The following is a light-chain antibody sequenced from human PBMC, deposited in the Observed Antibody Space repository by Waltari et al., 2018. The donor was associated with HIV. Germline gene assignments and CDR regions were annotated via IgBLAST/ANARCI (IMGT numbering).Light chain of an antibody. CDR2: EAA. J-gene: IGKJ2*01. CDR1: QSISAK. CDR3: QQYDSGPRGIT. V-gene: IGKV3-15*01. Sequence: EIVMTQSPPTLSVSPGQRVTLSCRASQSISAKVAWYQQRPGQAPRLLIYEAATRPTGIPARFSGSGSGTEFTLTISSPQSEDFATYFCQQYDSGPRGITFGQGTMLEIK.